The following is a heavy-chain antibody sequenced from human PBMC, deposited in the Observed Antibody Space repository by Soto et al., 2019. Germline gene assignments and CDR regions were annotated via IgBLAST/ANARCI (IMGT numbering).Heavy chain of an antibody. CDR1: GFTFSDYY. CDR3: ARDGGCRDGYTVGCNWFDP. CDR2: ISSSGSTI. D-gene: IGHD5-12*01. J-gene: IGHJ5*02. V-gene: IGHV3-11*04. Sequence: GGSLRLSCAASGFTFSDYYMSWIRQAPGKGLEWVSYISSSGSTIYYADSVKGRFTISRDNSKNTLYLQMNSLRAEDTAVYYCARDGGCRDGYTVGCNWFDPWGQGTLVTVSS.